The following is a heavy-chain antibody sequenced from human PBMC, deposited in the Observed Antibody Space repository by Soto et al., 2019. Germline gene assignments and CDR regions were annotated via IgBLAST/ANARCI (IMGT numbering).Heavy chain of an antibody. Sequence: ESGGGVVQPGRSLRLSCAASGFTFSSYGMHWVRQAPGKGLEWVAVIWYDGSNKYYADSVKGRFTISRDNSKNTLYLQMNSLRAEDTAVYYCARGHGRGYSYGQTDYWGQGTLVTVSS. CDR3: ARGHGRGYSYGQTDY. D-gene: IGHD5-18*01. V-gene: IGHV3-33*01. CDR2: IWYDGSNK. J-gene: IGHJ4*02. CDR1: GFTFSSYG.